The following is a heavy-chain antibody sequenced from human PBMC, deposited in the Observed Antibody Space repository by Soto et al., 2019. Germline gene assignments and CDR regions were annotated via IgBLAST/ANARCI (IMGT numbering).Heavy chain of an antibody. J-gene: IGHJ4*02. Sequence: EVQLVESGGGLVQPGGSLRLSCAASGFTVSTKYMSWVRQAPGKGLEWVSVIYSGASTFYADSVRGRFTISRDNSKNTVNLQMNSLRAEDTAVYYCARDPWAADYWGQGTLVTVSS. CDR3: ARDPWAADY. CDR2: IYSGAST. D-gene: IGHD3-16*01. CDR1: GFTVSTKY. V-gene: IGHV3-66*01.